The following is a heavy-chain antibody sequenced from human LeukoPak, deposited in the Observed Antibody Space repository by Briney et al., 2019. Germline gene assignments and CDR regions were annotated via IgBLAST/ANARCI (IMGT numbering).Heavy chain of an antibody. Sequence: SQTLSLTCSVSGGSISSGSYYWSWIRQPAGKGLEWIGRIYSSGSTNYNPSLKSRVTISVDTSKNQFSLKLSSVTAADTAVYYCAKDLRYYDIFREGTRDYWGQGTLVTVSS. D-gene: IGHD3-9*01. CDR1: GGSISSGSYY. V-gene: IGHV4-61*02. CDR2: IYSSGST. CDR3: AKDLRYYDIFREGTRDY. J-gene: IGHJ4*02.